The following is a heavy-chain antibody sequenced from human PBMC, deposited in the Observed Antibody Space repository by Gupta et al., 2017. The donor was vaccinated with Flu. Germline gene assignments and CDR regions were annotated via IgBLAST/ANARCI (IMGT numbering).Heavy chain of an antibody. CDR1: GGSISSAGYY. CDR2: IYYRGSP. J-gene: IGHJ4*02. CDR3: ARSGGGGFPEFYFDY. Sequence: QVQLQESGPGLVKPSETLPLTCTVPGGSISSAGYYWSWIRQHPVKGLEWIGYIYYRGSPFYSPSFKSRVSMSVDTSKNQFSLRLSSVTAADTAVYYCARSGGGGFPEFYFDYWSQGTLVTVSS. V-gene: IGHV4-31*03. D-gene: IGHD3-16*01.